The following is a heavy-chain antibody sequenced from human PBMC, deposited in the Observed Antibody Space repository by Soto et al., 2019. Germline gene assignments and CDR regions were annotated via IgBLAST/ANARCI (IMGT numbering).Heavy chain of an antibody. CDR1: GFIFSSYG. D-gene: IGHD2-21*02. CDR2: IWYDGSNK. Sequence: QVQLGESGGGVVQPGRSLRLSCAASGFIFSSYGMHWVRQAPVKGLEWVAVIWYDGSNKYYADSVKGRFTISRDNSKNTLYLQMNSLRAEDTAVYYCARGWYCGGDCYEWYFDLWGRGTLVTVS. CDR3: ARGWYCGGDCYEWYFDL. J-gene: IGHJ2*01. V-gene: IGHV3-33*01.